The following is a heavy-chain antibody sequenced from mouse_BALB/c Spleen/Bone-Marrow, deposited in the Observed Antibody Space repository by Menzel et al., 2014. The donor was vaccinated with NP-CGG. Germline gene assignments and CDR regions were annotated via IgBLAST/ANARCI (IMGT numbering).Heavy chain of an antibody. CDR2: ISSESSYT. CDR3: ACHRRFITSTVYYAMDY. D-gene: IGHD1-2*01. CDR1: GFTLSRYD. J-gene: IGHJ4*01. V-gene: IGHV5-6*01. Sequence: EVQVVESGGDLVKPGGALRLSCAASGFTLSRYDMSWVRQTPDQRLEWVATISSESSYTYCPDSVKGRSTIPRDNAKNSLNLQMSNLKSENTEEYYCACHRRFITSTVYYAMDYWGQGTSVTVSS.